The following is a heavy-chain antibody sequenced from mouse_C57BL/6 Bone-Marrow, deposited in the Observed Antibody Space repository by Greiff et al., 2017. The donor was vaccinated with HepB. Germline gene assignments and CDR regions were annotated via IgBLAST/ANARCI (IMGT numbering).Heavy chain of an antibody. CDR3: TNYYGSGYDWYFDV. D-gene: IGHD1-1*01. Sequence: VQLQQSGTVLARPGASVKMSCKTSGYTFTSYWMHWVKQRPGQGLEWIGAIYPGNSDTSYNQKFKGKATLTAVTSASTAYMELSSLTTEDSAVYYCTNYYGSGYDWYFDVWGTGTTVTVSS. V-gene: IGHV1-5*01. CDR2: IYPGNSDT. J-gene: IGHJ1*03. CDR1: GYTFTSYW.